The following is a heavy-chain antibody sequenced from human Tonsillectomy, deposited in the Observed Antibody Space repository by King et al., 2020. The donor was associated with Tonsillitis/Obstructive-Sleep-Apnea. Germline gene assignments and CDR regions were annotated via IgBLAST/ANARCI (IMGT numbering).Heavy chain of an antibody. CDR3: AREGWGQQRVCGYYYMDV. D-gene: IGHD6-13*01. V-gene: IGHV4-59*01. Sequence: VQLQESGPGLVKPSETLSLTCTVSGGSISSYYWSWIRQPPGKGLEWVGYIYYSGSTNYNPSLKSRVTIAVDTSKNQFSLKLSSVTAADTAVYYCAREGWGQQRVCGYYYMDVWGKGTTVTVSS. J-gene: IGHJ6*03. CDR1: GGSISSYY. CDR2: IYYSGST.